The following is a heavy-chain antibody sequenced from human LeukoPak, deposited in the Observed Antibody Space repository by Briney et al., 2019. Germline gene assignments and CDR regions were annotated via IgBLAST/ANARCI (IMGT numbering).Heavy chain of an antibody. J-gene: IGHJ6*02. CDR3: AHSGSYYQYYYGMDV. V-gene: IGHV1-69*02. D-gene: IGHD3-10*01. CDR1: GGTFSSYT. CDR2: IIPILGIA. Sequence: ASVKVSCKASGGTFSSYTISWVRQAPRQGLEWMGRIIPILGIANYAQKFQGRVTITADKSTSTAYMELSSLRSEDTAVYYCAHSGSYYQYYYGMDVWGQGTTVTVSS.